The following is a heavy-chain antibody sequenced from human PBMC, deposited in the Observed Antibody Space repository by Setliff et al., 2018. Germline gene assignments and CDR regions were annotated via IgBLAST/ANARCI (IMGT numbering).Heavy chain of an antibody. CDR1: GDTFSTYA. J-gene: IGHJ4*02. V-gene: IGHV1-18*01. CDR2: ISAYSGET. CDR3: ARGQTLRHFDWPTAFDY. Sequence: ASVKVSCKASGDTFSTYALSWVRQAPGQGPEWMGWISAYSGETNYAQIFQGRVTMTTDTPTSTAYMELRSLTSDDTAVYYCARGQTLRHFDWPTAFDYWGLGTLVTVSS. D-gene: IGHD3-9*01.